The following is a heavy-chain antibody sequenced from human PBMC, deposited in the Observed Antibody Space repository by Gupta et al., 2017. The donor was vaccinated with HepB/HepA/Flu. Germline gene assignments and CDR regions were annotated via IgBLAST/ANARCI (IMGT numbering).Heavy chain of an antibody. Sequence: EVQLVQSGAEVKKPGESLKLSCKASGFTFTRSWIGWVRQMPGKGLEWMGTTYPGDSDTKYSPSFQGHVTISADKSINTAYLQWSGLRASDTAIYYCARLYSTSWYFEYWGQGTLLTVSS. CDR2: TYPGDSDT. CDR1: GFTFTRSW. J-gene: IGHJ4*02. D-gene: IGHD6-13*01. CDR3: ARLYSTSWYFEY. V-gene: IGHV5-51*01.